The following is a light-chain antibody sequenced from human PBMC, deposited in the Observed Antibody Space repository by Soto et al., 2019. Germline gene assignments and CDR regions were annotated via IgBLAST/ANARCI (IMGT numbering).Light chain of an antibody. CDR1: QTISHY. V-gene: IGKV1-39*01. CDR3: QQSFSTPRT. Sequence: DIQMTQSPSSLSTSVGDRFTITCRASQTISHYLSWYQQRPGKAPKLLIYAASTLQTGVPSRFSGSGSGTDFTLTISSLQPEDFGTYYCQQSFSTPRTFGQGTKVDIK. CDR2: AAS. J-gene: IGKJ1*01.